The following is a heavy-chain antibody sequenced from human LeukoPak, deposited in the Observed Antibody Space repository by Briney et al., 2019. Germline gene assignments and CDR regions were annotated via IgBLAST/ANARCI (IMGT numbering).Heavy chain of an antibody. CDR2: INSDGRST. V-gene: IGHV3-74*03. J-gene: IGHJ5*02. CDR3: ARGSDETVTISGWFDP. Sequence: PGGSLRLSCAASGFTFSPYWMHWVRQAPGKGLVWVSRINSDGRSTTYADSVKGRFTISGDNAKNTLYLQMNSLRVEDTAVYYCARGSDETVTISGWFDPWGQGTLVTVSS. D-gene: IGHD4-17*01. CDR1: GFTFSPYW.